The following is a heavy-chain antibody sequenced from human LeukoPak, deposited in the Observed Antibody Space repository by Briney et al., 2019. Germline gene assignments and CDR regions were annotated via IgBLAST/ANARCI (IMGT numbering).Heavy chain of an antibody. J-gene: IGHJ6*02. Sequence: SGGSLRLSCAASGFTFSRSAMTWVRQTPGKGLDWVSSISSSGNTYYADSVKGRFTISRDNSKNMLYLQMNSLRAEDTAVYYCATDSDLGRSYYYYGMDVWGQGTTVTVSS. CDR2: ISSSGNT. CDR1: GFTFSRSA. V-gene: IGHV3-23*01. CDR3: ATDSDLGRSYYYYGMDV. D-gene: IGHD2-15*01.